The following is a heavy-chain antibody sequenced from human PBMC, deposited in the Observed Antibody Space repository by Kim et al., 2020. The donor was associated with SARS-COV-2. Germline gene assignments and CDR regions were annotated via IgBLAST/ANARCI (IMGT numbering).Heavy chain of an antibody. D-gene: IGHD6-19*01. Sequence: GGSLRLSCAASGFTFSGSAMHWVRQASGKGLEWVGRIRSKTNSYATAYAASVKGRFTISKDDSKNTAYLQMNSLKTEDTAVYYCTRRSDSSVSGAFDIWGQGTMVTVSS. V-gene: IGHV3-73*01. CDR3: TRRSDSSVSGAFDI. J-gene: IGHJ3*02. CDR2: IRSKTNSYAT. CDR1: GFTFSGSA.